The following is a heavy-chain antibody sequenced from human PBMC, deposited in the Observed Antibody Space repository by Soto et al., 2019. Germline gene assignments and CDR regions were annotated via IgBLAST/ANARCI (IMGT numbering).Heavy chain of an antibody. CDR1: GGTFSSYA. V-gene: IGHV1-69*13. J-gene: IGHJ4*02. CDR2: IIPIFGTA. D-gene: IGHD3-10*01. Sequence: GGAVKVSCKASGGTFSSYAISWVRQAPGRGLEWMGGIIPIFGTANYAQKFQGRVTITADESTSTAYMELSSLRSEDTAVYYCALSLREGYYFDYWGQGTLVTVSS. CDR3: ALSLREGYYFDY.